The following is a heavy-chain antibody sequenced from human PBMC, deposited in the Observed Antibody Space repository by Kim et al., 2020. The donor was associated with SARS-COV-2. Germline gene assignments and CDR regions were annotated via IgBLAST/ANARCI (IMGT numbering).Heavy chain of an antibody. D-gene: IGHD4-17*01. V-gene: IGHV3-23*01. J-gene: IGHJ4*02. Sequence: GGSLRLSCAASGFTFSSYAMSWVRQAPGKGLEWVSAISGSGGSTYYADSVKGRFTISRDNSKNTLYLQMNSLRAEDTAVYYCAKDGALRLTRPRGPYWGQGTLVTVSS. CDR3: AKDGALRLTRPRGPY. CDR1: GFTFSSYA. CDR2: ISGSGGST.